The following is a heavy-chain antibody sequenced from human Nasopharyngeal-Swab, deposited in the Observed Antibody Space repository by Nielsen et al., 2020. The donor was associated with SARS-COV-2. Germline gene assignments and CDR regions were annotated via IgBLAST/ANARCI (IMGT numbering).Heavy chain of an antibody. Sequence: SETLSLTCTVSGGSISSGGYYWSWIRQPPGKGLEWIGEINHSGSTNYNPSLKSRVTISVDTSKNQFSLKLSSVTAADTAVYFCARIDYYRARSFDSWGQGTLVTVSS. J-gene: IGHJ4*02. D-gene: IGHD3-22*01. CDR1: GGSISSGGYY. CDR2: INHSGST. V-gene: IGHV4-61*08. CDR3: ARIDYYRARSFDS.